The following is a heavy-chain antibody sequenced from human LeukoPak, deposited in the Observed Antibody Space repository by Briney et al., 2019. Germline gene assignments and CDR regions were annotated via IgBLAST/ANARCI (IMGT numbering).Heavy chain of an antibody. CDR3: ARSSITIFGVVIDY. V-gene: IGHV2-70*11. CDR2: IDCDDDK. CDR1: GFSLSTSGMC. J-gene: IGHJ4*02. Sequence: ESGPTLVNPTQTLTLTCTFSGFSLSTSGMCVSWIRQPPGKALEWLARIDCDDDKYYSTSLKTRLIISKDTSKNQVDLTMTNMDPVDTATYYCARSSITIFGVVIDYWGQGTLVTVSS. D-gene: IGHD3-3*01.